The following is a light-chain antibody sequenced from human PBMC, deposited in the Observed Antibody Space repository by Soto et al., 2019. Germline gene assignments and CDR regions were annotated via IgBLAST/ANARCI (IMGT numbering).Light chain of an antibody. V-gene: IGLV2-11*01. J-gene: IGLJ2*01. CDR3: CSDAGSYTGL. CDR2: DVT. Sequence: QSALTQPRSVSGSPGQPVTISGTGTSTNLGGYNDVSWYQHPPGKAPKLIIYDVTKRPSGVPDRFSGSKSGNTASLTISGLHDDEEADYYWCSDAGSYTGLFGGGTKLTVL. CDR1: STNLGGYND.